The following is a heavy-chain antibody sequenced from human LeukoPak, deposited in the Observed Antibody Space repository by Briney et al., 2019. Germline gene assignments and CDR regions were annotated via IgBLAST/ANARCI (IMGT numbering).Heavy chain of an antibody. CDR1: GFTFSHYS. CDR2: ISASSSLI. Sequence: PGGSLRLSCAASGFTFSHYSMNWVRQAPGKGLEWVSSISASSSLIYYADSLKGRFTISRDNAKNSLDLQMNSLSAEDTAIYYCARHQGGDTSRTFDIWGQGTMVTVSS. J-gene: IGHJ3*02. D-gene: IGHD2-21*01. CDR3: ARHQGGDTSRTFDI. V-gene: IGHV3-21*01.